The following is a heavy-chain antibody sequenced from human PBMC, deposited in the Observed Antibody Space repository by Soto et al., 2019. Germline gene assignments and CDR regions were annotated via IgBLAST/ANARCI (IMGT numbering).Heavy chain of an antibody. CDR2: FDPEDGET. Sequence: ASVKVSCKVSGYTLTELSMHWVRQAPGKGLEWMGGFDPEDGETIYAQKFQGRVTMTEDTSTDTAYMELSSLRSEDTAVYYCATYSFLRGPESIVVVVAAAFDYWGQGTLVTVSS. V-gene: IGHV1-24*01. J-gene: IGHJ4*02. D-gene: IGHD2-15*01. CDR1: GYTLTELS. CDR3: ATYSFLRGPESIVVVVAAAFDY.